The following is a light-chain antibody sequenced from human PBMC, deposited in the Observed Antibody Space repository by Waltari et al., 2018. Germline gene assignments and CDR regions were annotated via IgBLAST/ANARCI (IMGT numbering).Light chain of an antibody. CDR2: DVT. Sequence: QSALTQPASVSGSPGQSITISCTATSSDVGDYKYVSWYQQHPGKVPKLLIYDVTNRPSGISYRFSCSKSGYTASLTISGLQAEDEADYYCSSYTTRSTRVFGTGTKVTVL. V-gene: IGLV2-14*03. CDR1: SSDVGDYKY. CDR3: SSYTTRSTRV. J-gene: IGLJ1*01.